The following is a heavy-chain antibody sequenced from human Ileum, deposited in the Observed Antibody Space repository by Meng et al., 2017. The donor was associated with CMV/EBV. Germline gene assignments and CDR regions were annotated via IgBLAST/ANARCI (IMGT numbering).Heavy chain of an antibody. J-gene: IGHJ5*02. CDR3: ARGACSSTTCYPGLGWFDP. Sequence: SFSCYDWSWIRKPPGKGLEWIGEINQSGSTNYNPSLKSRVTISVDTSKNQFSLKLSSVTAADTAVYFCARGACSSTTCYPGLGWFDPWGQGTLVTVSS. CDR1: SFSCYD. CDR2: INQSGST. V-gene: IGHV4-34*01. D-gene: IGHD2-2*01.